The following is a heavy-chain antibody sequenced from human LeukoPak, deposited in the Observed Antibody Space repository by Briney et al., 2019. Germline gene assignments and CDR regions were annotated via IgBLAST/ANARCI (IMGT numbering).Heavy chain of an antibody. V-gene: IGHV3-21*01. CDR1: GFTFSSYS. D-gene: IGHD5-24*01. CDR3: ARREATLKDAFDI. J-gene: IGHJ3*02. CDR2: ISSSGNYI. Sequence: GGSLRLSCAASGFTFSSYSMNWVRQAPGKGLEWVSSISSSGNYIYYADSVKGRFTISRDNAKNSLYLQMNSLRAEDTAVYYCARREATLKDAFDIWGQGTMVTVSP.